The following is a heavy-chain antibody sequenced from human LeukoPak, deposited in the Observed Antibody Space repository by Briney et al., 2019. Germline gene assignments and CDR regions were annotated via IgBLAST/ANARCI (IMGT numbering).Heavy chain of an antibody. CDR2: MSRSGDII. CDR1: GFTFSDYN. J-gene: IGHJ4*02. CDR3: AKDTPTTGYHLDS. D-gene: IGHD1-1*01. Sequence: GGSLRLSCAASGFTFSDYNMNWVRQVPGKGLESVSYMSRSGDIIYYADSVKGRFTISRDNSENTLYLQINSLRVEDTAVYYCAKDTPTTGYHLDSWGQGTLVTVSS. V-gene: IGHV3-48*01.